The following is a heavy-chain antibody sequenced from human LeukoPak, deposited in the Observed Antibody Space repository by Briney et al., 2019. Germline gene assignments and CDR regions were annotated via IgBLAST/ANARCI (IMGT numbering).Heavy chain of an antibody. CDR3: ARVKMVRGVIITGGFDY. CDR2: ISAYNGNT. V-gene: IGHV1-18*01. Sequence: ASVKVSCKASGYTFTSYGISWVRQAPGQGLEWMGWISAYNGNTNYAQKLQGRVTMTTDTSTSTAYMELRSLRSDDTAVYYCARVKMVRGVIITGGFDYWGQGTLVTVSS. CDR1: GYTFTSYG. J-gene: IGHJ4*02. D-gene: IGHD3-10*01.